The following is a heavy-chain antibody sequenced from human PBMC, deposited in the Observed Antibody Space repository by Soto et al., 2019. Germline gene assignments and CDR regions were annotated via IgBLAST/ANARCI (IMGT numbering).Heavy chain of an antibody. J-gene: IGHJ4*02. Sequence: SGPTLVNPTQTLTLTCTFSGFSLSTSGVGVGWIRQPPGKALEWLALIYWNDDKRYSPSLKSRLTITKDTSKNQVVLTMTNMDPVDTATYYCAHTYYGDYPPFFDYWGQGTLVTVSS. CDR3: AHTYYGDYPPFFDY. D-gene: IGHD4-17*01. CDR1: GFSLSTSGVG. V-gene: IGHV2-5*01. CDR2: IYWNDDK.